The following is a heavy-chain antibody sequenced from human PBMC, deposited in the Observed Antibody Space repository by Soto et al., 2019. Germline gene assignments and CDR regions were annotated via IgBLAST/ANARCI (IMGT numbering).Heavy chain of an antibody. D-gene: IGHD2-8*01. CDR2: IYYSGST. V-gene: IGHV4-59*01. J-gene: IGHJ4*02. CDR1: GGSISSYY. CDR3: ARGRRGVCPFDY. Sequence: QVQLQESGPGLVKPSETLSLTCTVSGGSISSYYWSWIRQPPGKGLEWIGYIYYSGSTNYNPSLKSRVTISVDTSKNQFSLKLSSVTAADTAVYYCARGRRGVCPFDYWGQGTLVTVSS.